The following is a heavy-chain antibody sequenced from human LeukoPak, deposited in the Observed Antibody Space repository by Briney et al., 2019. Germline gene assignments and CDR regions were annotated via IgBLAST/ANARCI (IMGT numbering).Heavy chain of an antibody. CDR3: ARGNSGYYYDY. CDR1: GGSFSGYY. V-gene: IGHV4-59*10. D-gene: IGHD3-22*01. CDR2: IYTSGST. J-gene: IGHJ4*02. Sequence: PSDTLSLTCAVYGGSFSGYYWSWIRQPPVTGLEWIGRIYTSGSTNYNPSLKSRVTMSVDTSKNQFSLKLSSVTAADTAVYYCARGNSGYYYDYWGQGTLVTVSS.